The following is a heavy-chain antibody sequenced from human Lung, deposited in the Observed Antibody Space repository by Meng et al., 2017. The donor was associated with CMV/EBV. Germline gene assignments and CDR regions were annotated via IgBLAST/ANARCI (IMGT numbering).Heavy chain of an antibody. V-gene: IGHV3-30*04. CDR2: ISFDGSNK. CDR3: VRDGQAGAKGLDY. J-gene: IGHJ4*02. D-gene: IGHD6-25*01. Sequence: SLKISXAASGFTFSTYAMHWVRQAPGKGLEWVAVISFDGSNKYYADSVRGRSIISRDNPNNTVSLQMNSLRVEDTALYYCVRDGQAGAKGLDYWGQGTLVTVSS. CDR1: GFTFSTYA.